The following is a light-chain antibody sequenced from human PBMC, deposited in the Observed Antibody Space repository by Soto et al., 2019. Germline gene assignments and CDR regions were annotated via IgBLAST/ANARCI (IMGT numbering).Light chain of an antibody. J-gene: IGKJ4*01. CDR2: SGY. CDR1: RGISTW. V-gene: IGKV1-12*01. CDR3: QKANSFPLT. Sequence: DIPMTQSPSSVSASVGDRVTVTCRASRGISTWVGLYQHKLGKAPKLLIYSGYRLDTGVSSRFSGSGSGTDFNFTISSRQTEDSATYYCQKANSFPLTFGGGTRVQIK.